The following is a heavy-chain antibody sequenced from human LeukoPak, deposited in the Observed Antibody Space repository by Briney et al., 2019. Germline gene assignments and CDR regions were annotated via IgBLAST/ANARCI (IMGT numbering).Heavy chain of an antibody. CDR3: ARDGREGTNAFDI. D-gene: IGHD1-26*01. V-gene: IGHV3-30*04. CDR2: ISYDGSNK. J-gene: IGHJ3*02. CDR1: GFTFSSYA. Sequence: GGSLRLSCAASGFTFSSYAMHWVRQAPGKGLEWVAVISYDGSNKYYADSVKGRFTISRDNSKNTLYLQMNSLRAEDTAVYYCARDGREGTNAFDIWGQGTMVTVPS.